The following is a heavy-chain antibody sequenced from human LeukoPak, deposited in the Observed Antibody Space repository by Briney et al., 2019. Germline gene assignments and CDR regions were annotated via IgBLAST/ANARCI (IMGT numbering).Heavy chain of an antibody. CDR1: GFTFSIYG. Sequence: GGSLRLSCAASGFTFSIYGMRWVRQAPGKGLEWVAVIWYDGSNEYYADSVKGRFTISRDNSKNTLYLQMNSLRAEDTAVYYCAKDSGSYSNYETNWGQGTLVTVSS. D-gene: IGHD4-11*01. CDR3: AKDSGSYSNYETN. J-gene: IGHJ4*02. CDR2: IWYDGSNE. V-gene: IGHV3-33*06.